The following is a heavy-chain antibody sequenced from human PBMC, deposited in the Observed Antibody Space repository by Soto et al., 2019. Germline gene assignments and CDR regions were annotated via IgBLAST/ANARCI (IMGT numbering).Heavy chain of an antibody. CDR2: IHGDGGKI. Sequence: PGGSLRLSCAASGFMFSAYWMSWVRQAPGKGLEWVANIHGDGGKIYYVDSVKGRFTISRDNAKRSLYLQMNSLRAEDTAVYYCARESEDLTSNFDYWGQGTLVTVSS. J-gene: IGHJ4*02. CDR3: ARESEDLTSNFDY. CDR1: GFMFSAYW. V-gene: IGHV3-7*01.